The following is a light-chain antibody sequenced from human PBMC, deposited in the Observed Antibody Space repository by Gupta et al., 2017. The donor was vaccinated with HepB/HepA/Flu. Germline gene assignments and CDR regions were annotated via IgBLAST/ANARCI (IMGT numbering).Light chain of an antibody. CDR2: DAS. CDR3: QQRSTVWT. V-gene: IGKV3-11*01. Sequence: EIVLTQSPATLSLSPGERATLSCRASQSVSSFLAWYQHKPGQAPRLIIYDASNRATGIPARFSGSGYGKDFTLTSSRREHEDFAVYYGQQRSTVWTFGQGTKVEIK. J-gene: IGKJ1*01. CDR1: QSVSSF.